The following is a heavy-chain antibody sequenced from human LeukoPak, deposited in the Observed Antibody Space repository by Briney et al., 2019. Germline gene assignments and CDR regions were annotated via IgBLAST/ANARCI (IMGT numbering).Heavy chain of an antibody. CDR3: AKQLGYCSDGSCYFPY. Sequence: GGSLRLSCAASGVTFSSSAMSWVRQAPGKGLEWVSAISNNGGYTYYADSVQGRFTISRDNSKSTLCLQMNSLRAEDTAIYYCAKQLGYCSDGSCYFPYWGQGTLVTVSS. D-gene: IGHD2-15*01. J-gene: IGHJ4*02. CDR1: GVTFSSSA. CDR2: ISNNGGYT. V-gene: IGHV3-23*01.